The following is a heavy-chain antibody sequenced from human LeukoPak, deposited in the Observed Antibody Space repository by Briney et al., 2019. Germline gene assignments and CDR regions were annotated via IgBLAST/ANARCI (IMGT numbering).Heavy chain of an antibody. V-gene: IGHV3-23*01. CDR1: GFTFSSSG. CDR3: VREDTPATANY. CDR2: ISGGGDIT. J-gene: IGHJ4*02. Sequence: GGSLRLSCAASGFTFSSSGMSWVRQAPGKGLEWVSSISGGGDITYYADSVTGRFTISRDNSKDTLFLQMHSLRPGDTAVYYCVREDTPATANYWGQGTLVTVSS. D-gene: IGHD2-21*02.